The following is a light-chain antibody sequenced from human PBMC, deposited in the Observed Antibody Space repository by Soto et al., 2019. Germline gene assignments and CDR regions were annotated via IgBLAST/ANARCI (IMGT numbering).Light chain of an antibody. Sequence: EIVLTQSPATLALSPGKRATLSCRASQSVGINLAWYQQKPGQAPSLLIYGASIRATGIPARFSGSGSGTEFTLTISSLQSEDFAFYSCQQYNNWPPWTFGQGTKVDIK. CDR3: QQYNNWPPWT. CDR1: QSVGIN. J-gene: IGKJ1*01. CDR2: GAS. V-gene: IGKV3-15*01.